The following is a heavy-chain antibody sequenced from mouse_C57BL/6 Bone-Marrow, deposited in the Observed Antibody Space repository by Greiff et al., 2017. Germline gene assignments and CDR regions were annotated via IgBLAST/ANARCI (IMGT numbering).Heavy chain of an antibody. CDR1: GFSLTSYG. V-gene: IGHV2-2*01. CDR3: AREGYSDMDY. D-gene: IGHD3-3*01. J-gene: IGHJ4*01. CDR2: IWGGGST. Sequence: VQLQQSGPGLVQPSQSLSITCTVSGFSLTSYGVHWVRQSPGKGLEWLGVIWGGGSTDYNAAFISRLSISKDNSKSQVFFKMNSLQADDTAIYYCAREGYSDMDYWGQGTSVTVSS.